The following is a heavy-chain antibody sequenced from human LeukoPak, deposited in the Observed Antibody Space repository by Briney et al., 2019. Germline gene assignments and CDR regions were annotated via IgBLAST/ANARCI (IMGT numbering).Heavy chain of an antibody. D-gene: IGHD3-10*02. CDR2: ISAYNGNT. CDR3: ARDGIGSDYVRYFDY. J-gene: IGHJ4*02. V-gene: IGHV1-18*01. CDR1: GYTFTSYG. Sequence: ASVKVSCKASGYTFTSYGISWVRQAPGEGLEWMGWISAYNGNTNYAQKLQGRVTMTTDTSTSTAYMELRSLRSDDTAVYYCARDGIGSDYVRYFDYWGQGTLVTVSS.